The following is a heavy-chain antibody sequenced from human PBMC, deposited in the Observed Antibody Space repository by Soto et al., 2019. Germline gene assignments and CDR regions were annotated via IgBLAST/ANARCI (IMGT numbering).Heavy chain of an antibody. CDR2: IDPSDSYT. J-gene: IGHJ6*02. V-gene: IGHV5-10-1*01. CDR1: GYSFTSYW. D-gene: IGHD6-19*01. Sequence: PGESLKISCKGSGYSFTSYWISWVRQMPGKGLEWMGRIDPSDSYTNYSPSFQGHVTISADKSISTAYLQWSSLKASDTAMYYCARQGSIEVAPLSRGMDVWGQGTTVTVSS. CDR3: ARQGSIEVAPLSRGMDV.